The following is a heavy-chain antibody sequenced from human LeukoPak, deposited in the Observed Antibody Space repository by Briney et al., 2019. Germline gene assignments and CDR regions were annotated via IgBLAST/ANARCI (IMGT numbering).Heavy chain of an antibody. Sequence: GGSLRLSCAASGFTFSSYSMNWVRQAPGKGLEWVSSISSSSSYIYYADSVKGRFTISRDNAKNSLYLQMNSLRAEDTAVYYCARDRYYYDSSGYYYGWGQGTLVTVSS. CDR2: ISSSSSYI. J-gene: IGHJ4*02. CDR3: ARDRYYYDSSGYYYG. D-gene: IGHD3-22*01. CDR1: GFTFSSYS. V-gene: IGHV3-21*04.